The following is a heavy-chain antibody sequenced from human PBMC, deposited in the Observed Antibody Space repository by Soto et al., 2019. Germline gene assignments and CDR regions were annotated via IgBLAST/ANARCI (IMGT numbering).Heavy chain of an antibody. J-gene: IGHJ5*02. V-gene: IGHV1-3*01. D-gene: IGHD6-13*01. CDR3: VRRHVSATGIDWFDP. CDR2: INATNGDT. Sequence: ASVKVSCKASGYTFTSYGIHWVRQAPGQRLEWMGWINATNGDTKYSPKFQGRVTITRDTSASTAYMELSSLRSEDTAVYYCVRRHVSATGIDWFDPWGQGTLVTVSS. CDR1: GYTFTSYG.